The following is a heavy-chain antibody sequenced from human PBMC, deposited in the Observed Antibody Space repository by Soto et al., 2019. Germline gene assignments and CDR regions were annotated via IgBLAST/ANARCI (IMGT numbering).Heavy chain of an antibody. CDR2: ISGSGGST. CDR3: ARGDYYDTSGPFSDAFDI. V-gene: IGHV3-23*01. J-gene: IGHJ3*02. D-gene: IGHD3-22*01. CDR1: GFTFSSYA. Sequence: TGGSLRVSWAASGFTFSSYAMSWVRQAPGKGLEWVSAISGSGGSTYYADSVKGRFTISRDNAKNSLYLQMKSLRAEDTAVYFCARGDYYDTSGPFSDAFDIWGQGTMVTVSS.